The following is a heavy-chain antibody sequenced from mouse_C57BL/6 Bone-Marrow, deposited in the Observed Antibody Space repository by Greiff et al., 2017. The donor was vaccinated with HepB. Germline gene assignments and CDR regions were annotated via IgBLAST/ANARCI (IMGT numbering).Heavy chain of an antibody. J-gene: IGHJ3*01. Sequence: QVQLQQPGAELVRPGPSVKLSCKASGYTFTSYWMHWVKQRPGQGLEWIGVIDPSDSYTNYNQKFKGKATLTVDTSSSTAYMQLSSLTSEDSAVYYCAREGRNYDGYLGGQGTLVTVSA. V-gene: IGHV1-59*01. CDR3: AREGRNYDGYL. CDR1: GYTFTSYW. D-gene: IGHD2-3*01. CDR2: IDPSDSYT.